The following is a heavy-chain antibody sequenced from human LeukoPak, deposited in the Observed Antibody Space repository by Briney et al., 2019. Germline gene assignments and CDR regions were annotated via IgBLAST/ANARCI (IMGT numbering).Heavy chain of an antibody. CDR3: ARVNPGSAFDI. CDR2: IYYSGST. V-gene: IGHV4-59*01. Sequence: SETLSLTCTVSGGSISRYYWSWIRQPPGKGLEWIGYIYYSGSTNYNPSLKSRVTISVDTSKNQFSLKLSSVTAADTAVYYCARVNPGSAFDIWGQGTMVTVSS. D-gene: IGHD1-14*01. CDR1: GGSISRYY. J-gene: IGHJ3*02.